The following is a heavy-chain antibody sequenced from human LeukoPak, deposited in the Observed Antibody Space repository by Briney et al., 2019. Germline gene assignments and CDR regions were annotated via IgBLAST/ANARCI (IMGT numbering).Heavy chain of an antibody. D-gene: IGHD3-3*01. Sequence: SETLSLTCTVSGDSISSYYCNWIGQPAGKGLEYIGRIYSTGSANYNPSLKSRVTMSVDTSKNHSSLKLSSVTAADTTVYYCATTTSILAFDIWGQGTMVTVSS. CDR2: IYSTGSA. CDR1: GDSISSYY. J-gene: IGHJ3*02. CDR3: ATTTSILAFDI. V-gene: IGHV4-4*07.